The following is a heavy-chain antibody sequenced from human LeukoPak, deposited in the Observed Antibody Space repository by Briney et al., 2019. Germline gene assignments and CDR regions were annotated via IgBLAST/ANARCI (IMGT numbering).Heavy chain of an antibody. CDR3: ARESYLPGYYDSSGYTPNGLFDY. CDR2: ISSSGSTI. J-gene: IGHJ4*02. Sequence: PGGSLRLSCAASGFTFSSYEMNWVRQPPGKGLEWVSYISSSGSTIYYADSVKGRFTISRDNAKNSLYLQMNSLRAEDTAVYYCARESYLPGYYDSSGYTPNGLFDYWGQGTLVTVSS. CDR1: GFTFSSYE. D-gene: IGHD3-22*01. V-gene: IGHV3-48*03.